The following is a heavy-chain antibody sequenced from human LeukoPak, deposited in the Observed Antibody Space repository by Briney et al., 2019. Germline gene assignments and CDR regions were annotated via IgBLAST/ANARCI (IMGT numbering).Heavy chain of an antibody. Sequence: ASVKVSCKASGYTFTSYYMHWVRQAPGQGLEWMGITNPSGGSTSYAQKFQGRVTMTRDTSTSTVYMELSSLRSEDTAVYYCARKSGYCSSTSCYGSSYAFDIWGQGTMVTVSS. CDR2: TNPSGGST. CDR3: ARKSGYCSSTSCYGSSYAFDI. CDR1: GYTFTSYY. J-gene: IGHJ3*02. V-gene: IGHV1-46*01. D-gene: IGHD2-2*01.